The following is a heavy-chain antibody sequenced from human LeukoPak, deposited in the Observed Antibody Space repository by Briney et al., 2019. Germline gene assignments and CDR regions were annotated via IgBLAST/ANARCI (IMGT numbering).Heavy chain of an antibody. CDR3: ARGVGYDDTLGSYYGFFDY. Sequence: SETPSLTCSVSGYSISRAYSWGWVRQPPGKGLEWIGSLYDSGSSYYNPSLKSRVTLSVDTSKNELSLQLNSVTAADTAVYFCARGVGYDDTLGSYYGFFDYWGQGTLVAVSS. CDR2: LYDSGSS. V-gene: IGHV4-38-2*02. J-gene: IGHJ4*02. CDR1: GYSISRAYS. D-gene: IGHD3-22*01.